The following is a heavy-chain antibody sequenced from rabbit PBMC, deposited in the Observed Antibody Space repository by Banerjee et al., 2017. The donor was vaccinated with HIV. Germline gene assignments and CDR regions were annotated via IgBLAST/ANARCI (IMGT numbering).Heavy chain of an antibody. CDR1: GFSFSNNYV. CDR3: ARGVSTSGRGYGL. D-gene: IGHD4-1*01. J-gene: IGHJ6*01. V-gene: IGHV1S45*01. Sequence: QEQLEESGGDLVKPEGSLTLTCKASGFSFSNNYVMCWVRQAPGKGLEWIACIGTGGGSTWYASWVNGRFTIAKTSSTTVTLQMTSLTAADTSTYFCARGVSTSGRGYGLWGPGTLVTVS. CDR2: IGTGGGST.